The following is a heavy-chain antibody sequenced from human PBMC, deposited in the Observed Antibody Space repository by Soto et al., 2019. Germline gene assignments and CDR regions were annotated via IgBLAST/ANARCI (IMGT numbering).Heavy chain of an antibody. CDR2: TYYSENT. CDR3: ARLSSSGWPIDS. J-gene: IGHJ4*02. D-gene: IGHD6-19*01. V-gene: IGHV4-31*03. CDR1: GGSISSGGYY. Sequence: SETLSLACTVSGGSISSGGYYWNWIRQHPGKGLEWIGYTYYSENTYYNPSLNSRITISADTSKNQFSLKLSSVTAADTAVYYCARLSSSGWPIDSWGQGTLVTVSS.